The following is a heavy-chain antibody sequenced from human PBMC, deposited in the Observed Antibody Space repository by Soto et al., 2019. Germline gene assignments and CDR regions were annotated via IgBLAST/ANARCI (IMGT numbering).Heavy chain of an antibody. CDR2: IKQDGSEK. D-gene: IGHD6-13*01. CDR3: ASLIAAAGMYYYYYYMDV. CDR1: GFTFSSYW. Sequence: GGSLRLSCAASGFTFSSYWMSWVRQAPGKGLEWVANIKQDGSEKYYVDSVKGRFTISRDNAKNSLYLQMNSLRAEDTAVYYCASLIAAAGMYYYYYYMDVWGKGTTVTVSS. J-gene: IGHJ6*03. V-gene: IGHV3-7*03.